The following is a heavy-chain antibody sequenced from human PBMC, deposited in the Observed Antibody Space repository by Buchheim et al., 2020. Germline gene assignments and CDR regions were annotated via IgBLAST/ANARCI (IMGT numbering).Heavy chain of an antibody. V-gene: IGHV3-30-3*01. CDR1: GFTFSSYA. CDR3: ARLFDYGGNPERIYYYYYGMDV. J-gene: IGHJ6*04. D-gene: IGHD4-23*01. CDR2: ISYDGSNK. Sequence: QVQLVESGGGVVQPGRSLRLSCAASGFTFSSYAMHWVRQAPGKGLEWVAVISYDGSNKYYADSVKGRFTISRDNSKNTLYLQMNSLRAEDTAVYYCARLFDYGGNPERIYYYYYGMDVWGKGTT.